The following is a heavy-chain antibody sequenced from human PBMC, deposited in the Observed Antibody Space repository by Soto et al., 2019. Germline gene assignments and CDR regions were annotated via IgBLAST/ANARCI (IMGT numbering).Heavy chain of an antibody. D-gene: IGHD3-9*01. CDR1: GGSISSYY. J-gene: IGHJ4*02. Sequence: PSETLSLTCTVSGGSISSYYWSWIRQPPGKGLEWIGYIYYSGSTNYNPSLKSRVTISVDTSKNQFSLKLSSVTAADTAVYYCARAKWIDDILTGYYFDYWGQGTLVTVSS. V-gene: IGHV4-59*01. CDR3: ARAKWIDDILTGYYFDY. CDR2: IYYSGST.